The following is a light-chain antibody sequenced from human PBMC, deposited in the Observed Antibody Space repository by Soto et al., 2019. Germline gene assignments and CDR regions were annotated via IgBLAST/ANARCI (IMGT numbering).Light chain of an antibody. CDR2: EVT. V-gene: IGLV2-8*01. Sequence: QSVLAQPPSASGFPGQSVTIYCTGTSSDVGYYDYVSWYQQHPGKAPKLVIYEVTKRPSGVPDRVSASKSGNTASLTVSGLRAEDEADYYCSSYAGSNNFVFGSGTKVTVL. J-gene: IGLJ1*01. CDR3: SSYAGSNNFV. CDR1: SSDVGYYDY.